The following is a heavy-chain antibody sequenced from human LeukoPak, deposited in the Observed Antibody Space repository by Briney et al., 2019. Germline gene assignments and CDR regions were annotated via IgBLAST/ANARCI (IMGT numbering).Heavy chain of an antibody. CDR3: ARLTKYCSGATCYQKYYFDY. CDR1: GYSFTSYW. J-gene: IGHJ4*02. V-gene: IGHV5-51*01. D-gene: IGHD2-15*01. CDR2: IYPGDSDT. Sequence: GESLKISCKGSGYSFTSYWIGWVRQMSGKGLEWMWIIYPGDSDTRYSPSFQGQVTISADKSISTAYLQWSSLKASDTAMYYCARLTKYCSGATCYQKYYFDYWGQGTLVTVSS.